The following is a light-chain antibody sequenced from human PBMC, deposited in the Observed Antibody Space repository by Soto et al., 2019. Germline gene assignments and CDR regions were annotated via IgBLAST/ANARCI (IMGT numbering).Light chain of an antibody. CDR2: DSS. CDR3: QQRRNWPLT. V-gene: IGKV3-11*01. CDR1: QSVSTY. Sequence: DIVLTQSPATLSLSPGERATLSCRASQSVSTYLAWYQQKPGQAPRLLMYDSSNRATGIPARFSGSGSGTDFTLTIRSLESEDFAVYYCQQRRNWPLTFGGGTKVEI. J-gene: IGKJ4*01.